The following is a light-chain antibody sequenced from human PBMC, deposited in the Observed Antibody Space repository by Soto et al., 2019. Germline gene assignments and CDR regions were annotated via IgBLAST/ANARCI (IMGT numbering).Light chain of an antibody. CDR2: GAS. V-gene: IGKV3-15*01. J-gene: IGKJ1*01. CDR3: QQSYSTPWT. CDR1: QSVGNN. Sequence: EVVMTQSPATLSVSPGERATLSCRASQSVGNNLAWYQQRPGQAPRLLIHGASTRATDIPTRFSGGGSGTDFTLTISSLQPEDFATYYCQQSYSTPWTFGQGTKVDIK.